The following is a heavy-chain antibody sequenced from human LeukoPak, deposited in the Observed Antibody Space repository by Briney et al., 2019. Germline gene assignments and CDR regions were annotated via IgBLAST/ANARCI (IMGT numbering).Heavy chain of an antibody. J-gene: IGHJ3*02. Sequence: IYPGDSDTRYSPSFQGQVTISADKSISTAYLQWSSLKASDTAMYYCATQGSGWSPGAFDIWGQGTMVTVSS. D-gene: IGHD6-19*01. V-gene: IGHV5-51*01. CDR2: IYPGDSDT. CDR3: ATQGSGWSPGAFDI.